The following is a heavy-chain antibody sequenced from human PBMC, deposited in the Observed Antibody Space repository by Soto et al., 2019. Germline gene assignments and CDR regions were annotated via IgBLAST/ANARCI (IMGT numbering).Heavy chain of an antibody. CDR1: W. D-gene: IGHD3-10*01. J-gene: IGHJ4*02. V-gene: IGHV4-4*02. CDR2: IFHSGNT. CDR3: ARRWGEGRVDY. Sequence: WWSWVRQPPGKGLEWIGEIFHSGNTNYNPSLKSRVTMAVDKSRNQFSLKLSSVTAADTAVYYCARRWGEGRVDYWGQGTLVTVSS.